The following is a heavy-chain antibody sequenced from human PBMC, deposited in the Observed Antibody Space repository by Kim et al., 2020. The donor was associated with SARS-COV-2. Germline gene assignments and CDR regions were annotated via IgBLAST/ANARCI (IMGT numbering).Heavy chain of an antibody. V-gene: IGHV3-33*01. CDR2: IWYDGSNK. CDR1: GFTFSSYG. CDR3: ARGGFDFDS. J-gene: IGHJ4*02. D-gene: IGHD5-12*01. Sequence: GGSLRLSCAASGFTFSSYGMHWVRQAPGKGLQWVAVIWYDGSNKYYADSVKGRFTISRDNSKNTLYLQMNSLRAEDTAVYYCARGGFDFDSWGQGTLVTVSS.